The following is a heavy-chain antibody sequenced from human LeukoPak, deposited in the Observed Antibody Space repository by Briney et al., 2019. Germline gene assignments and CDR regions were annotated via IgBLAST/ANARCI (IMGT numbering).Heavy chain of an antibody. J-gene: IGHJ4*02. CDR2: IRYNGNNQ. V-gene: IGHV3-30*02. CDR3: AKGSGDSSAWFQLFDY. CDR1: GFTFSGSS. D-gene: IGHD6-19*01. Sequence: GGSLRLSCAASGFTFSGSSIHWVRQAPGKGLEWVAFIRYNGNNQYYADSVKGRFTISRDNSKNTLYLQMNSLRAEDTAVYYCAKGSGDSSAWFQLFDYWGQGTLVTVSS.